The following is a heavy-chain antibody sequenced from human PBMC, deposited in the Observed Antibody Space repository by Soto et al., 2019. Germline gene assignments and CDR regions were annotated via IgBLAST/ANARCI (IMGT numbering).Heavy chain of an antibody. CDR3: ASSYGSGYRAFDY. CDR2: VNPIVSMS. CDR1: GDTFNSYP. J-gene: IGHJ4*02. V-gene: IGHV1-69*02. D-gene: IGHD3-10*01. Sequence: QVQLVQSGAEVKRPGSSVKVSCKAPGDTFNSYPINWVRQAPGLGLGWMGRVNPIVSMSNYAQKFQGRVTMHADKSTSTAYMELSSLRSEDTAIYYCASSYGSGYRAFDYWGQGALVTVSS.